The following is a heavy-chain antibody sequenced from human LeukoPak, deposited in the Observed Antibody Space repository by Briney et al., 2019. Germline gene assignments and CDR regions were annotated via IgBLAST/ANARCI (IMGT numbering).Heavy chain of an antibody. CDR3: AREGYYYDKGLNWFDP. CDR1: GFTFSSYA. V-gene: IGHV3-23*01. Sequence: GGSLRLSCAASGFTFSSYAMSWVRQAPGKGLEWVSAISGSGGSTYYADSVKGRFTISRDNAKNSLYLQMNSLRAEDTAVYYCAREGYYYDKGLNWFDPWGQGTLVTVSS. CDR2: ISGSGGST. J-gene: IGHJ5*02. D-gene: IGHD3-22*01.